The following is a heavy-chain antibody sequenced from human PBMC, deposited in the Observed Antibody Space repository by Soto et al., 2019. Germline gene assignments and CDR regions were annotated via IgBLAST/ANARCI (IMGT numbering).Heavy chain of an antibody. V-gene: IGHV3-30*18. CDR3: AKTTGDYPLYWYFDL. CDR1: GFTFSSYG. J-gene: IGHJ2*01. Sequence: QEQLVESGGGVVQPGRSLRLTCAGSGFTFSSYGMHWVRQAPGKGLEWVAIISYDGSNKYYADSVKGRFTISRDNSKNTLYLQMTSLRAEDTAVYYCAKTTGDYPLYWYFDLWGRGTLVTVSS. D-gene: IGHD4-17*01. CDR2: ISYDGSNK.